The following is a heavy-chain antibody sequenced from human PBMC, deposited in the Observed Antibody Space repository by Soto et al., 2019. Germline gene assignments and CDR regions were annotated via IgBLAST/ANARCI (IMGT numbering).Heavy chain of an antibody. Sequence: ASVKVSCKASGYTFTSYGISWVRQAPGQGLEWMGWISAYNGNTNYAQKLQGRVTMTTDTSTSTAYMELSRLRSDDTAVYYCARGGLTVVTPGYYYYYYGMDVWGQGTTVTVSS. D-gene: IGHD2-21*02. CDR2: ISAYNGNT. CDR1: GYTFTSYG. V-gene: IGHV1-18*01. J-gene: IGHJ6*02. CDR3: ARGGLTVVTPGYYYYYYGMDV.